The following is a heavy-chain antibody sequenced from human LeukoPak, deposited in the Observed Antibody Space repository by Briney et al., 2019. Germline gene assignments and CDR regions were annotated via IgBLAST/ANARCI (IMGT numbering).Heavy chain of an antibody. D-gene: IGHD4-17*01. V-gene: IGHV3-66*01. Sequence: PGGSLRLSCAASGFTVSSNFMSWVRQAPGKGLEWVSVIYGGGSTYYADSMKGRFTISRDNSKNTLYLQMNSLRAEDTAVYYCATEGPDYGDYLFDYWGQGTLVTVSS. CDR1: GFTVSSNF. CDR3: ATEGPDYGDYLFDY. J-gene: IGHJ4*02. CDR2: IYGGGST.